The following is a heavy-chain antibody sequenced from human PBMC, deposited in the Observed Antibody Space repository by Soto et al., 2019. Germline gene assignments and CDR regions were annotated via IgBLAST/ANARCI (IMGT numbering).Heavy chain of an antibody. V-gene: IGHV4-30-4*01. J-gene: IGHJ2*01. CDR2: IYDSGST. CDR1: GGSISGGVGGLYY. D-gene: IGHD4-17*01. CDR3: AREVIPLTTDWYFDL. Sequence: QLQLRESGPGLVKPSETLSLTCTVSGGSISGGVGGLYYWSWIRQPPGKGLGWIGYIYDSGSTSYTPAPKTRVTISVDTAKNQFSLRLSSVTAADTAVYYCAREVIPLTTDWYFDLWGRGTLVTVSS.